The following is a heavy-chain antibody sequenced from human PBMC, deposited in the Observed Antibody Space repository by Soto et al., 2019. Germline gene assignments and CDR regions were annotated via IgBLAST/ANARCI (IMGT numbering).Heavy chain of an antibody. CDR2: IIPIFGTA. V-gene: IGHV1-69*13. CDR1: GGTFSSYA. CDR3: ARARVTRDYYYYGMDV. Sequence: SVKVSCKASGGTFSSYAISWVRQAPGQGLEWMGGIIPIFGTANYAQKFQGRVTITADESTRTAYMELSSLRSEDTAVYYCARARVTRDYYYYGMDVWGQGTTVTVSS. D-gene: IGHD4-4*01. J-gene: IGHJ6*02.